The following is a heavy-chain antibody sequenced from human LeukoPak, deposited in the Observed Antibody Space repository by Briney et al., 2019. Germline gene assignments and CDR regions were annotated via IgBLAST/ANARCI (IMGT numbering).Heavy chain of an antibody. Sequence: TGGPLRLSCAASGFTFASYSMNWVRQAPGEGLEWVSSISGDSTYIYNAGSVKGRFTISRDNAQASLYLQMISLRADDTAVYYCARVSGRLERQSDLDYWGQGTLVIVSS. CDR1: GFTFASYS. J-gene: IGHJ4*02. V-gene: IGHV3-21*01. CDR3: ARVSGRLERQSDLDY. CDR2: ISGDSTYI. D-gene: IGHD1-1*01.